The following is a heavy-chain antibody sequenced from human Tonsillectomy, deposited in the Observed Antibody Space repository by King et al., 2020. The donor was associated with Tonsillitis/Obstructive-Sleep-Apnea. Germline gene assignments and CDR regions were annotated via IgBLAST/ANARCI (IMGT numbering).Heavy chain of an antibody. Sequence: VQLVESGGGLVQPGGSLRVSCAASGFTFSSHWMSWVRQAPGKGLEWVANIKQDGSEKHYVDSVKGRFTIFRDNAKNSLYLQMNSLRDEDTAVYYCARVVGGGIDYWGQGTLVTVSS. J-gene: IGHJ4*02. CDR3: ARVVGGGIDY. CDR1: GFTFSSHW. CDR2: IKQDGSEK. V-gene: IGHV3-7*03. D-gene: IGHD3-10*01.